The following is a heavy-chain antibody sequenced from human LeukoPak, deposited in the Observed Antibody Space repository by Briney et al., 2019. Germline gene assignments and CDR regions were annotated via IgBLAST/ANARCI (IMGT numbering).Heavy chain of an antibody. CDR2: IIPIFGTA. Sequence: SVKVSCKASGGTFSSYAISWVRQAPGQGLEWMGGIIPIFGTANYAQKFQGRVAITTDESTSTAYMELSSLRSEDTAVYYCASCATVRGVITNYYYMDVWGKGTTVTVSS. CDR1: GGTFSSYA. D-gene: IGHD3-10*01. J-gene: IGHJ6*03. CDR3: ASCATVRGVITNYYYMDV. V-gene: IGHV1-69*05.